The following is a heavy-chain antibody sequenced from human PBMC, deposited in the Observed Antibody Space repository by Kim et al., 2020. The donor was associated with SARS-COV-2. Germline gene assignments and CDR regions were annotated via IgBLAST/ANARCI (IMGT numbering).Heavy chain of an antibody. V-gene: IGHV3-33*01. D-gene: IGHD3-9*01. CDR1: GFTFSSYG. Sequence: GGSLRLSCAASGFTFSSYGMHWVRQAPGKGLEWVAVIWYDGSNKYYADSVKGRFTISRDNSKNTLYLQMNSLRAEDTAVYYCARALRYFDWLLDYWGQGTLGTVSS. J-gene: IGHJ4*02. CDR2: IWYDGSNK. CDR3: ARALRYFDWLLDY.